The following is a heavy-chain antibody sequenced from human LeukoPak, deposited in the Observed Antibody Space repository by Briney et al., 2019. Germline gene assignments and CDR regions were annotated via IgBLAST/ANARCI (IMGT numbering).Heavy chain of an antibody. J-gene: IGHJ4*02. Sequence: WGSLRLSCAASGFTFSSYAMRRVRQAPGKGLEWVAVISYDGSNKYYADSVKGRFTISRDNAKNSLYLQMNSLRAEDTAVYYCARDKPATYYYDSSGYPDYWGQGTLVTVSS. CDR2: ISYDGSNK. CDR3: ARDKPATYYYDSSGYPDY. CDR1: GFTFSSYA. D-gene: IGHD3-22*01. V-gene: IGHV3-30*04.